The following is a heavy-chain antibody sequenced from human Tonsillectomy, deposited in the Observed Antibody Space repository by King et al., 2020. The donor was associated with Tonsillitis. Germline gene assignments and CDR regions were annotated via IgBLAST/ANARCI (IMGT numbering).Heavy chain of an antibody. J-gene: IGHJ5*02. D-gene: IGHD3-10*01. V-gene: IGHV4-39*07. CDR2: FYYSGNT. CDR3: ARHAAGFRGVPNKWFDP. Sequence: VQLQESGPGLVKPSETLSLTCTVSGGSISSNSYYWGWIRQPPGKGLEWIGRFYYSGNTYYSPSLERRLTLSVDTSKNQFSLRLSSVSAADTAVYYCARHAAGFRGVPNKWFDPWGQGTLVTVSS. CDR1: GGSISSNSYY.